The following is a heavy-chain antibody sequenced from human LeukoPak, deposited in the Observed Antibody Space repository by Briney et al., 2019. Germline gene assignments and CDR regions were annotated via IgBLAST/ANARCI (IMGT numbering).Heavy chain of an antibody. Sequence: PGGSLRLSCAASGFTFGNYVMSWVRQAPGKGLQWVSSINGTGRNTYYVDSVKGRFTISRDNLKNTLYLQMSSLRAEDTAVYYCASTMAEGYSSGWTSYFDYWGQGTLVTVSS. CDR1: GFTFGNYV. D-gene: IGHD6-19*01. CDR3: ASTMAEGYSSGWTSYFDY. J-gene: IGHJ4*02. CDR2: INGTGRNT. V-gene: IGHV3-23*01.